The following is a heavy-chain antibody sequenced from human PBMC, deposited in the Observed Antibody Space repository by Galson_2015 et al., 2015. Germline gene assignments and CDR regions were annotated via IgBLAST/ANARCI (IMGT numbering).Heavy chain of an antibody. V-gene: IGHV3-9*01. CDR2: ISWNSGSL. CDR1: GFTFDDYA. J-gene: IGHJ6*03. Sequence: SLRLSCAASGFTFDDYAMHWVRQAPGKGMEWVSGISWNSGSLGYADSVKGRFTISRDNAKNSLYLQMNSLSAEDTALYYCAKDRAAGGVWYYYYMDVWGKGTTVTVSS. D-gene: IGHD2-21*01. CDR3: AKDRAAGGVWYYYYMDV.